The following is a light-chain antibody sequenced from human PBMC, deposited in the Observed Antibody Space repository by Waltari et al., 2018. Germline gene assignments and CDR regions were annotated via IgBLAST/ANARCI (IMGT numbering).Light chain of an antibody. J-gene: IGKJ3*01. CDR1: EDISNH. CDR2: DAS. V-gene: IGKV1-33*01. CDR3: QQFHDLPFT. Sequence: DIQMTQSPSSLSASVGDRVTITCQASEDISNHLVWFQQKQGQAPKLLIFDASSLQPGVPSRFRGSGSGTHFTFTISSLQPEDFATFYCQQFHDLPFTFGPGTTVDIK.